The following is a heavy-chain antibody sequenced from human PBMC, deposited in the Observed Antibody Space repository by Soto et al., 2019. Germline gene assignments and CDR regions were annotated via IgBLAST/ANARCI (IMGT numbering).Heavy chain of an antibody. CDR1: GFTFSSYW. D-gene: IGHD1-20*01. V-gene: IGHV3-74*01. CDR3: ARERFITGTEVPNYYGMDV. CDR2: INSDGSST. J-gene: IGHJ6*02. Sequence: EVQLVESGGGLVQPGGSLRLSCAASGFTFSSYWMHWVRQAPGKGLVWVSRINSDGSSTSYADSVKGRFTISRDNAKNTLYLQMNSLRAEDTAVYYCARERFITGTEVPNYYGMDVWGQGTTVTVSS.